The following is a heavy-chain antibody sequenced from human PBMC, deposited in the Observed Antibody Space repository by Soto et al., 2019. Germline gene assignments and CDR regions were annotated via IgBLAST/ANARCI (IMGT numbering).Heavy chain of an antibody. CDR3: ARDMGYYYGSDTANGHGV. Sequence: QVQLVQSGAEVKKPGASVRVSCKASGYTFTAYCVQWVRQAPGQGLQWMGWINPNSGDTKYAQEFQGRVTLTRDTSISTVYMELSRLTSDATAVHYCARDMGYYYGSDTANGHGVWGQGTTVTVYS. J-gene: IGHJ6*02. CDR1: GYTFTAYC. V-gene: IGHV1-2*02. CDR2: INPNSGDT. D-gene: IGHD3-10*01.